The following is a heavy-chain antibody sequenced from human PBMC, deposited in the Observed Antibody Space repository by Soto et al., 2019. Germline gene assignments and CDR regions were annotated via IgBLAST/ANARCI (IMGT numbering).Heavy chain of an antibody. CDR2: IYPADSEH. CDR3: VRHSRGLAQDFD. V-gene: IGHV5-51*01. D-gene: IGHD6-19*01. Sequence: PGQSLKISCQAPGYRLIASWIDWVPQTPGKGLEAMGIIYPADSEHRYSPSFQGRVTISADKSVTTAYLHWSSLKASDTAMYYCVRHSRGLAQDFD. J-gene: IGHJ4*01. CDR1: GYRLIASW.